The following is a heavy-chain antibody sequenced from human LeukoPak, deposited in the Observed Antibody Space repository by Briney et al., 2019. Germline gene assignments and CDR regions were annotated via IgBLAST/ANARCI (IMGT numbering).Heavy chain of an antibody. CDR2: ISGSGGST. D-gene: IGHD6-13*01. J-gene: IGHJ4*02. V-gene: IGHV3-23*01. CDR1: GFTFSSYA. CDR3: AKDRDVRHNSGWYVHDY. Sequence: GGSLRLSCAASGFTFSSYAMSWVRQAPGKGLEWVSAISGSGGSTYYADSVKGRFTISRDNSKNTVYLQLSSLRAEDTAVYYCAKDRDVRHNSGWYVHDYWGQGTLVTVSS.